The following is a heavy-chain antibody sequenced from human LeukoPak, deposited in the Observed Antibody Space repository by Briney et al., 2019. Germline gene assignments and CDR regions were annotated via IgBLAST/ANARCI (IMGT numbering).Heavy chain of an antibody. V-gene: IGHV3-30*03. CDR1: GFTFSSYG. D-gene: IGHD3-10*01. Sequence: GGSLRLSCAASGFTFSSYGMHWVRQAPGKGLEWVAVISRDGSNTYSADSVQGRFTISRDNSKNTLYLQMNSLGAEDTAVYYCARSYDHWGQGTLVTVSS. J-gene: IGHJ4*02. CDR2: ISRDGSNT. CDR3: ARSYDH.